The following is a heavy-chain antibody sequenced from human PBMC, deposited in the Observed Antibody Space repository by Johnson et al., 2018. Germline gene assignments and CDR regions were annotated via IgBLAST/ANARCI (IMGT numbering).Heavy chain of an antibody. CDR2: LSYDGTLK. J-gene: IGHJ1*01. Sequence: QVQLVQSGGGVVQPGRSLRLSCVASGFIFNTFAMHWVRQAPGKGLEWVATLSYDGTLKYYTDSVKGRFTISRDNSQNTLWLQMDSLRAEDTASYYCAGGRIAAAGMAQYFQHWGQGTLVTVSA. D-gene: IGHD6-13*01. CDR3: AGGRIAAAGMAQYFQH. V-gene: IGHV3-30*14. CDR1: GFIFNTFA.